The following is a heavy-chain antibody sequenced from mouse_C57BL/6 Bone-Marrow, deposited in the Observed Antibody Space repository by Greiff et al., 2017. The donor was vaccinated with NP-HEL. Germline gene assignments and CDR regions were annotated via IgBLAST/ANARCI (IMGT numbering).Heavy chain of an antibody. V-gene: IGHV1-54*01. CDR1: GYSFTNYL. CDR2: INPGSGGT. CDR3: ARGGGNYPAWFAY. J-gene: IGHJ3*01. D-gene: IGHD2-1*01. Sequence: QVQLKESGAELVRPGTSVKVSCKASGYSFTNYLIEWVKQRPGQGLEWIGVINPGSGGTNYNEKFKGKATLTADKSSSTAYMQLSSLTSEDSAVYFCARGGGNYPAWFAYWGQGTLVTVSA.